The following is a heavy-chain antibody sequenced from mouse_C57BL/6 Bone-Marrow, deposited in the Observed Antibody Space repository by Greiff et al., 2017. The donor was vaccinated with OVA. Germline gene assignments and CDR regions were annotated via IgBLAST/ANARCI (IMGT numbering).Heavy chain of an antibody. V-gene: IGHV1-39*01. Sequence: VQLQQSGPELVKPGASVKISCKASGYSFTDYNMNWVKQSNGKSLEWIGVINPNYGTTSYNQKFKGKATLTVYQSSSTAYMQLNSLTSEDSAVYYCAFCFGSSYSYFDVWGSGTTVIVSS. CDR3: AFCFGSSYSYFDV. CDR1: GYSFTDYN. J-gene: IGHJ1*01. CDR2: INPNYGTT. D-gene: IGHD1-1*01.